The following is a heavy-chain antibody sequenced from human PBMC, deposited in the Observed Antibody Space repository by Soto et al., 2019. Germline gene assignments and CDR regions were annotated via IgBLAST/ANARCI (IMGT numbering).Heavy chain of an antibody. Sequence: QIQLVQSRAEVKKPGASVKVSCKASGYSFTRYDISWVRQAPGQGLEWMGWISTYNGNTNYAQKLQGRVTLTTDTSTSTAYMELRSLRSDDTAVYYCAREGCSGGSCYPEDYWGQGTLVTVSS. CDR1: GYSFTRYD. CDR3: AREGCSGGSCYPEDY. V-gene: IGHV1-18*01. D-gene: IGHD2-15*01. CDR2: ISTYNGNT. J-gene: IGHJ4*02.